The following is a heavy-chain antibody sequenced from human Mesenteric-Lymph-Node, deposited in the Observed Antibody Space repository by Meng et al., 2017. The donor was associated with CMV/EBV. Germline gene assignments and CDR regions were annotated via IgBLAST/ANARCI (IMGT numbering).Heavy chain of an antibody. J-gene: IGHJ6*02. CDR1: GYTFTSYD. CDR3: ASVEDWNYGMDV. Sequence: ASVKVSCKASGYTFTSYDINWVRQATGQGLEWMGWMNPNSGNTGYAQKFQGRVTITRNTSISTAYMELSSLRSEDTAVYYCASVEDWNYGMDVWGQGTTVTVSS. CDR2: MNPNSGNT. D-gene: IGHD1-1*01. V-gene: IGHV1-8*03.